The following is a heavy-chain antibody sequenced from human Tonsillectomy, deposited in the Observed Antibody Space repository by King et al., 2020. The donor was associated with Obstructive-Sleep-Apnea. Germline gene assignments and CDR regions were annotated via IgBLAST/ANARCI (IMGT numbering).Heavy chain of an antibody. J-gene: IGHJ4*02. CDR2: ISWNSGSI. D-gene: IGHD1-26*01. Sequence: VQLVESGGGLVQPGRSLRLSCAASGFTFDDYAMHWVRQAPGKGLEWVSGISWNSGSIAYADSVKGRFTISRDNAKNSLSLQMNSLRPEDTALYYCVKDREDVAFSYFHFWGQGTLVTVSS. V-gene: IGHV3-9*01. CDR3: VKDREDVAFSYFHF. CDR1: GFTFDDYA.